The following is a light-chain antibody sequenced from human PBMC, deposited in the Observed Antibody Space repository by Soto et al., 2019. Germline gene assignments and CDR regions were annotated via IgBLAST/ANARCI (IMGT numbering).Light chain of an antibody. CDR1: QSVTTY. CDR2: SAS. Sequence: DIQLTQSQGSRSASVGGRVTITCRASQSVTTYLNWYQQKPGKAPNLLIYSASSLQTGVPSRFSGSGSGTDFTLTINTLQPEDFATYYCRQSYSAPYTFGQGTRLEIK. CDR3: RQSYSAPYT. V-gene: IGKV1-39*01. J-gene: IGKJ5*01.